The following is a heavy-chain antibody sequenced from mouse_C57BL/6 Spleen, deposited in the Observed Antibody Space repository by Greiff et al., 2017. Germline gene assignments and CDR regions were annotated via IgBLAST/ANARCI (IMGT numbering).Heavy chain of an antibody. CDR2: FTISSDAT. CDR3: ARGERGYWYCDV. Sequence: LQQSGAELVRPGSSVKLSCKDSYFAFTASSMHWVKQRPGHGLEWIGSFTISSDATEYSENFKGKATLTANTSSSTAYMQLSSLTSEDSAVDYCARGERGYWYCDVWGTGTTVTVSS. J-gene: IGHJ1*03. V-gene: IGHV1-49*01. CDR1: YFAFTASS.